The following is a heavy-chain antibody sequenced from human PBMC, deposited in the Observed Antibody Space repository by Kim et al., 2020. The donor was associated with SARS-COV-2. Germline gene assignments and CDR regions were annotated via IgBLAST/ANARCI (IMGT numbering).Heavy chain of an antibody. CDR2: ISHRGST. D-gene: IGHD1-1*01. Sequence: SETLSLTCSVSTDSIMNFNSHYTWIRQAPGRGLEWLGEISHRGSTNFNPSLQGRASVSVDTSKRQFSLTLNSVTAADTAFYYCTRGRGSHWRGSDHWGQG. CDR1: TDSIMNFNSH. CDR3: TRGRGSHWRGSDH. J-gene: IGHJ4*02. V-gene: IGHV4-31*03.